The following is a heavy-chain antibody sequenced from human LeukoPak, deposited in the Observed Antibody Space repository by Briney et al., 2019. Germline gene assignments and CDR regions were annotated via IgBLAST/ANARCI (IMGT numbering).Heavy chain of an antibody. CDR1: GFTFSTNA. CDR3: AKGLYYDSSGYYPYYGMDV. CDR2: ISGSGAST. D-gene: IGHD3-22*01. Sequence: GGSLRLSCLTSGFTFSTNAMSWVRQAPGKGLEWISGISGSGASTYYADSVTGRFTISRDNSRNTLYLQMNSLRGDDTAVYYCAKGLYYDSSGYYPYYGMDVWGQGTTVTVSS. J-gene: IGHJ6*02. V-gene: IGHV3-23*01.